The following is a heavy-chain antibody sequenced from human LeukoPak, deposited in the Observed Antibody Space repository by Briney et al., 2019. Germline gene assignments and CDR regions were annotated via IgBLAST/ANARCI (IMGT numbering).Heavy chain of an antibody. Sequence: GGSLRLSCEASGFIFNTYWMTWVRQAPGKGLEWVANIKQDGSEKYYVDSVKGRFTISRDNAKNSVYLQMNSLRAEDTAVYYCAREGFTMVRGVIITSGYFDYWGQGTLVTVSS. CDR2: IKQDGSEK. J-gene: IGHJ4*02. CDR3: AREGFTMVRGVIITSGYFDY. V-gene: IGHV3-7*01. D-gene: IGHD3-10*01. CDR1: GFIFNTYW.